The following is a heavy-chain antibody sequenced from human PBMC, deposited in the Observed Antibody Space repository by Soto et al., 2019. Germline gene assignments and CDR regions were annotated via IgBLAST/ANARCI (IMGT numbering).Heavy chain of an antibody. D-gene: IGHD3-22*01. CDR2: ISGSGVST. CDR1: GFTFSSYA. CDR3: AKDQQEYYYDSSSQTNGYYFDY. J-gene: IGHJ4*02. Sequence: EVQLLESGGGLVQPGGSLRLSCAASGFTFSSYAMSWVRQAPGKGLEWVSAISGSGVSTYYADSVKGRLTISRDNSKNTLYLQMNSLRAEDTAVYYCAKDQQEYYYDSSSQTNGYYFDYWGQGTLVTVSS. V-gene: IGHV3-23*01.